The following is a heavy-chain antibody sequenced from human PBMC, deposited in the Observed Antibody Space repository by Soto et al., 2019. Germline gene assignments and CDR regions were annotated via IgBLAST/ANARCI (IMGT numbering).Heavy chain of an antibody. Sequence: SETLSLTCAVSGYSINNGYYWGWIRQPPGKGLEWIGNIHHSGATYYNPSLKSRVTISVETSKNQFSLRLTSVTAADTAVYYCAREKDNWNYAYWGQGTLVTVSS. CDR3: AREKDNWNYAY. CDR2: IHHSGAT. J-gene: IGHJ4*02. CDR1: GYSINNGYY. D-gene: IGHD1-7*01. V-gene: IGHV4-38-2*02.